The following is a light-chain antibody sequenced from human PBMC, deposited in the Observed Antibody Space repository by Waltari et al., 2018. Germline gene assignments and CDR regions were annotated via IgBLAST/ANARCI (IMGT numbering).Light chain of an antibody. CDR3: SSYTSTKTPA. V-gene: IGLV2-14*01. CDR2: EVS. J-gene: IGLJ2*01. CDR1: SSDVGGYNF. Sequence: QSALTQPASVSGSPGQSITIFCTGTSSDVGGYNFVSWYQQHPGKAPKRLIYEVSYRPSGISNRFSGSKSGSTASLTISGLQAEDEADYYCSSYTSTKTPAFGGGTKLTVL.